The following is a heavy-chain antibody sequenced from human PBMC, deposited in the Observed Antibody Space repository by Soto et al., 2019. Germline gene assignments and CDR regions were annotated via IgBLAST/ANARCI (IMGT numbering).Heavy chain of an antibody. CDR1: GFTFSSYA. CDR3: AKKPRVVPAARGVLRYFDTTNY. J-gene: IGHJ4*02. Sequence: PGGSLRLSCAASGFTFSSYAMSWVRQAPGKGLEWVSAISGSGGSTYYADSVKGRFTISRDNSKNTLYLQMNSLRAEDTAVYYCAKKPRVVPAARGVLRYFDTTNYWGQGTLVTVSS. V-gene: IGHV3-23*01. CDR2: ISGSGGST. D-gene: IGHD3-9*01.